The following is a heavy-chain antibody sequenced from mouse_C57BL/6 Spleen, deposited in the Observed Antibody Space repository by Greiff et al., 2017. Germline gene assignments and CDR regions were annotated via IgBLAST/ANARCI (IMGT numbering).Heavy chain of an antibody. Sequence: EVNLVESGGGLVQPGGSLKLSCAASGFTFSDYYMYWVRQTPEKRLEWVAYISNGGGSTYYPDTVKGRFTISRDNAKNTLYLQMSRLKSEDTAMYYCARTSLLWLRRNYYAMDYWGQGTSVTVSS. D-gene: IGHD2-9*01. CDR3: ARTSLLWLRRNYYAMDY. CDR1: GFTFSDYY. J-gene: IGHJ4*01. V-gene: IGHV5-12*01. CDR2: ISNGGGST.